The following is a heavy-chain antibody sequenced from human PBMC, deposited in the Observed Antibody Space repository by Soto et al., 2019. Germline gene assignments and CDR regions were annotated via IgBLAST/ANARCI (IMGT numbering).Heavy chain of an antibody. Sequence: GASVKVSCQASGYTFTSYGISWVRQAPGQGLEWMGWISAYNGNTNYAQKLQGRVTMTTDTSTSTAYMELRSLRSDDTAVYYCARDREGSSSWYLFHYYYGMDVWGQGTTVTVSS. CDR1: GYTFTSYG. CDR3: ARDREGSSSWYLFHYYYGMDV. D-gene: IGHD6-13*01. J-gene: IGHJ6*02. CDR2: ISAYNGNT. V-gene: IGHV1-18*01.